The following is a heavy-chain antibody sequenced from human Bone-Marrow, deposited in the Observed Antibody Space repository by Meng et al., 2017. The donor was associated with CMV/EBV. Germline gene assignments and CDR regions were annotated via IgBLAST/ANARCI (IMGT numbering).Heavy chain of an antibody. D-gene: IGHD1/OR15-1a*01. CDR3: ARRWNTGDYNYYGMDV. CDR1: GGSYSGYD. V-gene: IGHV4-34*01. J-gene: IGHJ6*02. Sequence: GSLRLSCAVYGGSYSGYDWSWIRQSPGKGLEWIGEINHRGSTNYNPSLKSRLTISVDTSKNQFSLKLSSVTAADTAVYYCARRWNTGDYNYYGMDVWGQGTTVTVSS. CDR2: INHRGST.